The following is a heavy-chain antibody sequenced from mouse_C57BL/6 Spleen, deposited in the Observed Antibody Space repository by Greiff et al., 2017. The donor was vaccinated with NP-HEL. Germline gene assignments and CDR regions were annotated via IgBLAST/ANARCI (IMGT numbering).Heavy chain of an antibody. CDR1: GYAFSSSW. D-gene: IGHD1-1*01. CDR2: IYPGDGDT. J-gene: IGHJ1*03. V-gene: IGHV1-82*01. CDR3: APTTVVAHWYFDV. Sequence: QVQLKESGPELVKPGASVKISCKASGYAFSSSWMNWVKQRPGKGLEWIGRIYPGDGDTNYNGKFKGKATLTADKSSSTAYMQLSSLTSEDSAVYFCAPTTVVAHWYFDVWGTGTTVTVSS.